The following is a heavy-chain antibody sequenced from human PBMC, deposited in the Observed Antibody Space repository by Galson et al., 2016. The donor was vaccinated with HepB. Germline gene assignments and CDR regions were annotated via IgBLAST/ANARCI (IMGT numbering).Heavy chain of an antibody. J-gene: IGHJ4*02. CDR2: ISTNSGST. Sequence: SVKVSCKASGYIFTRNGISWVRQAPGQGLEWLGWISTNSGSTNYAQKVQDRITMTTDTSTRTVYMELRSLTSDDTAVYYCARDANWNLDYWGQGTLVTSPQ. CDR3: ARDANWNLDY. D-gene: IGHD1-1*01. V-gene: IGHV1-18*01. CDR1: GYIFTRNG.